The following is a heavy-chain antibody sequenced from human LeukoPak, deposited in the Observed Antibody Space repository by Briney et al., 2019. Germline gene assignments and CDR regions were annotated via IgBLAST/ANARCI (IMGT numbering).Heavy chain of an antibody. Sequence: SETLSLTCTVSGGSISSSSYYWGWIRQPPGKGLEWIGSIYYSGSTYYNPSLKSRVTISVDTSKNQFSLKLSSVTAADTAVYYCARLPAGSGSLSYFDYWGQGTLATVSS. CDR2: IYYSGST. V-gene: IGHV4-39*01. D-gene: IGHD3-10*01. CDR1: GGSISSSSYY. CDR3: ARLPAGSGSLSYFDY. J-gene: IGHJ4*02.